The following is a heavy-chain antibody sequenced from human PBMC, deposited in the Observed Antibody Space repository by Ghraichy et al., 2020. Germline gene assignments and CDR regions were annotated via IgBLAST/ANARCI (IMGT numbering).Heavy chain of an antibody. J-gene: IGHJ6*02. D-gene: IGHD3-22*01. CDR3: ARMDSSGYYDPSGGGMDV. CDR1: GFTVRSNY. Sequence: GGSLRLSCAASGFTVRSNYMSWVRQAPGKGLEWVSVIYSGGSTYYADSVKGRFTISRDNSKNTLYLQMNSLRAEDTAVYYCARMDSSGYYDPSGGGMDVWGQGTTVTVSS. V-gene: IGHV3-66*01. CDR2: IYSGGST.